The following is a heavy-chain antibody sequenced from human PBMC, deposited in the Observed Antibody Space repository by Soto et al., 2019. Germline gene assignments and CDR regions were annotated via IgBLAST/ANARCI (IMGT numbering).Heavy chain of an antibody. V-gene: IGHV3-30*18. D-gene: IGHD6-13*01. Sequence: VGSLRLSCAASGFTFSSYGMHWVRQAPGKGLEWVAVISYDGGNKYYADSVKGRFTISRDNSKNTLYPQMNSLRAEDTAVYYCAKGLVPSLWGQGTLVTVSS. J-gene: IGHJ4*02. CDR2: ISYDGGNK. CDR3: AKGLVPSL. CDR1: GFTFSSYG.